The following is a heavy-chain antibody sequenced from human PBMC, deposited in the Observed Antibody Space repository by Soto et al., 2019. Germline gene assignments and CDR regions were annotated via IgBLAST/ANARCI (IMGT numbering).Heavy chain of an antibody. CDR3: AKDLEQLHSLIYYYYGMDV. Sequence: QVQLVESGGGVVQPGRSLRLSCAASGFTFSSYGMHWVRQAPGKGLEWVGVISYDGSNKYYADSVKGRFTISRDNSKNTLYLQMNSLRAEDTAVYYCAKDLEQLHSLIYYYYGMDVWGQGTTVTVSS. J-gene: IGHJ6*02. CDR1: GFTFSSYG. CDR2: ISYDGSNK. D-gene: IGHD6-6*01. V-gene: IGHV3-30*18.